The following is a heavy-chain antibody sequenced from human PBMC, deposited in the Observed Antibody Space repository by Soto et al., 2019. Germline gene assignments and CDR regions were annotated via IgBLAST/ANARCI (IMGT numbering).Heavy chain of an antibody. D-gene: IGHD5-18*01. V-gene: IGHV1-69*12. CDR1: GGTFSSYA. CDR3: ARLVDTAMRGGMDV. Sequence: QVQLVQSGAEVKKPGSSVKVSCKASGGTFSSYAISWVRQAPGQGLEWMGGIIPIFGTANYAQKFQGRVTITADESTGTAYMGLRSLRSEDTAVYYCARLVDTAMRGGMDVWGQGTTVTVSS. CDR2: IIPIFGTA. J-gene: IGHJ6*02.